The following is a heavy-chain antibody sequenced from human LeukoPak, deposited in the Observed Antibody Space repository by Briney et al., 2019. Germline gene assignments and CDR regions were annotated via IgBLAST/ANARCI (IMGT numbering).Heavy chain of an antibody. CDR3: ATRGYCSSTSCYTSRYGMDV. J-gene: IGHJ6*02. CDR1: GYTFTSYY. CDR2: INPSGGST. Sequence: ASVKVSCKASGYTFTSYYMHWVRQAPGQGLEWMGIINPSGGSTSYAQKFQGRVTMTRDTSTSTVYMELNSLRAEDTAVYYCATRGYCSSTSCYTSRYGMDVWGQGTTVTVSS. D-gene: IGHD2-2*02. V-gene: IGHV1-46*03.